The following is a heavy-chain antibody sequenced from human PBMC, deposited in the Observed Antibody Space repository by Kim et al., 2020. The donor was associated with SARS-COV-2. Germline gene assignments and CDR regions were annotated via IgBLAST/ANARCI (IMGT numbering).Heavy chain of an antibody. CDR1: DITFHKFA. CDR2: ISASGAAM. Sequence: GGSLRLSCEGSDITFHKFAMAWVRQAPGRGLEWVAGISASGAAMYYADSVKGRFTISRDNSKNTLYLQMNSLRAEDSATYYCAKYEWNSSFFFDYFGSWGQGSLVTVSS. V-gene: IGHV3-23*01. CDR3: AKYEWNSSFFFDYFGS. J-gene: IGHJ4*02. D-gene: IGHD1-20*01.